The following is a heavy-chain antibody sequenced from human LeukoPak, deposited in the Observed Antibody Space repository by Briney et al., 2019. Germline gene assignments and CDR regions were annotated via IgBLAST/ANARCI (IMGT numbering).Heavy chain of an antibody. CDR1: GYSLTSYR. V-gene: IGHV5-51*07. J-gene: IGHJ3*02. CDR2: IYPADADS. CDR3: ARNGVTGTASFYACNI. D-gene: IGHD1-7*01. Sequence: PGASLKISCKGSGYSLTSYRIGWVHPRPGKGPELIVIIYPADADSRYCSSFQGQVTFSVDKSISTAYLQWSSLKAADTAIYDCARNGVTGTASFYACNIWGQGTMVTVSS.